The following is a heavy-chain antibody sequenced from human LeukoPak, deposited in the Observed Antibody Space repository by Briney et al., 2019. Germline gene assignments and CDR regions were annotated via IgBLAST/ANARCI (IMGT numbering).Heavy chain of an antibody. CDR3: AREGGYSYGRFDY. V-gene: IGHV3-23*01. Sequence: GGSLRLSCAASRFTFSNYAMSWVRQAPGKGLEWVSSISNSGVNTYYADSVKGRFTISRDNSKNTLYLQMNSLRAEDTAVYYCAREGGYSYGRFDYWGQGTLVTVSS. D-gene: IGHD5-18*01. J-gene: IGHJ4*02. CDR1: RFTFSNYA. CDR2: ISNSGVNT.